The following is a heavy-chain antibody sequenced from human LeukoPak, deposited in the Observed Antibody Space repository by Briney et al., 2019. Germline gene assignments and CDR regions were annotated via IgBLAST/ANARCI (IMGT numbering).Heavy chain of an antibody. J-gene: IGHJ4*02. Sequence: PGGSLTLSCAASGFTFSSYGMHWVRQAPGKGLEWVAVIWYDGSNKYYADSVKGRFTISRDNSKNTLYLQMNSLRAEDTAVYYCARGPYYYGSGSWGILDYWGQGTLVTVSS. D-gene: IGHD3-10*01. V-gene: IGHV3-33*01. CDR3: ARGPYYYGSGSWGILDY. CDR1: GFTFSSYG. CDR2: IWYDGSNK.